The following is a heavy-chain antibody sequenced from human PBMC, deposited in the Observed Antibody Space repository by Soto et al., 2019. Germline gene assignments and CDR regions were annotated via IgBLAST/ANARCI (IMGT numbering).Heavy chain of an antibody. D-gene: IGHD2-2*01. V-gene: IGHV3-21*01. Sequence: KPGGSLRLSCTVSGFAFNNYGINWVRQAPGKGLEWVSSISKSDYTYYSDSVKGRFAISRDNAKSSVSLQMNTLRVEDTAVYYCAREDSIIIPAVSDFWGQGTLATVSS. CDR1: GFAFNNYG. J-gene: IGHJ4*02. CDR3: AREDSIIIPAVSDF. CDR2: ISKSDYT.